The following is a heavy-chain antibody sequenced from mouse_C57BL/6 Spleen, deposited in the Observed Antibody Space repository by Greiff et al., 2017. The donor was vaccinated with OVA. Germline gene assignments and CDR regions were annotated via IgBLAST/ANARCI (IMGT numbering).Heavy chain of an antibody. D-gene: IGHD2-3*01. Sequence: QVQLQQPGAELVRPGTSVKLPCKASGYTFTSYWMHWVKQRPGQGLEWIGVIDPSDSYTNYNQKFKGKATLSVDTSSSTAYMQLSSLTSEDSAVYYCARGRNDGYLFDYWGQGTTLTVSS. J-gene: IGHJ2*01. CDR1: GYTFTSYW. CDR3: ARGRNDGYLFDY. CDR2: IDPSDSYT. V-gene: IGHV1-59*01.